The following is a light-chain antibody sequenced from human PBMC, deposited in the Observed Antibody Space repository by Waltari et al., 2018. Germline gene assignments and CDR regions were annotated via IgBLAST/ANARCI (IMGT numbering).Light chain of an antibody. CDR3: SAWDSSLTTRL. CDR1: SSNIGAGYY. Sequence: QSVLTQPPSASGAPGQRVTISCTGSSSNIGAGYYVSWYQQFPGTAPKLLIYENNKRPSVVSDLFSGSKSGTSASLTITGLQSEDEADYYCSAWDSSLTTRLFGGGTRLTVL. V-gene: IGLV1-40*01. CDR2: ENN. J-gene: IGLJ2*01.